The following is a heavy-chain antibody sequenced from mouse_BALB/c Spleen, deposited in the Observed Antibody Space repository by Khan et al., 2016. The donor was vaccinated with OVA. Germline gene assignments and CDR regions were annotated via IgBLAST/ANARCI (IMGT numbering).Heavy chain of an antibody. CDR1: GYSFTGYF. D-gene: IGHD1-1*01. CDR3: ARIYGSDFDY. Sequence: VQLKQSGPELVKPGASVKISCKASGYSFTGYFMHWVMQSHGKSLEWIGRINPHIGETFYNQKFKGKATLTVDESSSTAYMELRSLASEDSAVYCCARIYGSDFDYWGQGTTLTVSS. V-gene: IGHV1-20*02. CDR2: INPHIGET. J-gene: IGHJ2*01.